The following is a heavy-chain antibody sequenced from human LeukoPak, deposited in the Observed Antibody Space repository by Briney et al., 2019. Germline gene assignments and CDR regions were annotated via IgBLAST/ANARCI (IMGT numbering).Heavy chain of an antibody. CDR1: GDSISSYY. CDR3: ARDGSPVYYYYGMDV. D-gene: IGHD2-2*03. J-gene: IGHJ6*02. CDR2: IYTSGST. V-gene: IGHV4-4*07. Sequence: SETLSLTCTVSGDSISSYYWSWIRQPAGKGLEWIGRIYTSGSTNYNPSLKSRVTMSVDTSKNQFSLKLSSVTAADTAVYYCARDGSPVYYYYGMDVWGQGTTVTVSS.